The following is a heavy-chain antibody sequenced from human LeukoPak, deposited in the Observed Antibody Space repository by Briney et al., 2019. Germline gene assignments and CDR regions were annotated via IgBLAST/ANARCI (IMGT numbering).Heavy chain of an antibody. CDR3: ARRTDFWSGYMNDY. J-gene: IGHJ4*02. D-gene: IGHD3-3*01. CDR2: INLSGST. Sequence: SETLSLTCAVYGGSFSGYYWSWLRQPPGKGLERIGEINLSGSTNYNPSLKSRVTISLDTSKNQFSLTLSSVTAADTAVYYCARRTDFWSGYMNDYWGQGTLVTVSS. V-gene: IGHV4-34*01. CDR1: GGSFSGYY.